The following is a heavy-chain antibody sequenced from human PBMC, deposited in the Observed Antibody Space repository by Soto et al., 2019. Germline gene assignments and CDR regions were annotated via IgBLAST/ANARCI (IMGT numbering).Heavy chain of an antibody. CDR2: IIPIFGTA. Sequence: GASVKVSCKASGGTFSSYAISWVRQAPGQGLEWMGGIIPIFGTANYAQKFQGRVTMTEDTSTDTAYMELSSLRSEDTAVYYCATHGCILAAAEYYYIDTDFWHQGPTITVS. CDR3: ATHGCILAAAEYYYIDTDF. D-gene: IGHD6-13*01. J-gene: IGHJ6*02. V-gene: IGHV1-69*06. CDR1: GGTFSSYA.